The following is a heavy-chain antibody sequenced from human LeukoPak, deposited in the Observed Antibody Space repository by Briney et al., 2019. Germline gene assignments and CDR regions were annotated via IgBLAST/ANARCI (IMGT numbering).Heavy chain of an antibody. V-gene: IGHV1-2*02. Sequence: ASVKVSCKASGYTFTGYYMHWVRQAPGQGLEWMGWINPNSGGTNYAQKFQGRVTMTRDTSISTAYMELNRLRSDDTAVYYCARGDRAPVNYYYMDVWGKGTTVTVSS. CDR2: INPNSGGT. CDR3: ARGDRAPVNYYYMDV. CDR1: GYTFTGYY. J-gene: IGHJ6*03. D-gene: IGHD3-22*01.